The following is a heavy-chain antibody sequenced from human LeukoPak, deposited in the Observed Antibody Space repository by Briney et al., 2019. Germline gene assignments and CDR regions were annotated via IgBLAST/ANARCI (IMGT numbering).Heavy chain of an antibody. V-gene: IGHV4-61*02. Sequence: SETLSLTCSVSGGSMRSDSSFWGWIRQPAGKGLEWIGRIYATGNTNYNPSLERRVTISVDTSKNQFSLELTSVTAADTAVYYCARELGSDYGGYSPWGQGTLVTVSS. D-gene: IGHD4-23*01. J-gene: IGHJ5*02. CDR3: ARELGSDYGGYSP. CDR1: GGSMRSDSSF. CDR2: IYATGNT.